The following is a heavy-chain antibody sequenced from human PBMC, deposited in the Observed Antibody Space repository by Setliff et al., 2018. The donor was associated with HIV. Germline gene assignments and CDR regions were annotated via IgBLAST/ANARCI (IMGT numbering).Heavy chain of an antibody. Sequence: GGSLSLSCAASGFTFSNYAMSWVRQAPGRGLEWVSGISGSAGTTYYADSVKGRFTISRDNSKNTLYLQMNSLRAEDTAVEYCAKDHATSSWFTALLDYWGQGALVTVSS. CDR3: AKDHATSSWFTALLDY. D-gene: IGHD6-13*01. CDR1: GFTFSNYA. CDR2: ISGSAGTT. V-gene: IGHV3-23*01. J-gene: IGHJ4*02.